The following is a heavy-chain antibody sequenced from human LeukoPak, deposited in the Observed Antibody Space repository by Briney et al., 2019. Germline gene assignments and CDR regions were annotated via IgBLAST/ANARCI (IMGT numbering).Heavy chain of an antibody. Sequence: SETLSLTCTVSGGSISSGSYYWSWIRQPAGKGLEWIGRIYTSGRTNYNPSLKSRVTISVDTSKNQFSLKLSSVTAADTAVYYCARDHRITMADYWGQGTLVTVSS. J-gene: IGHJ4*02. CDR1: GGSISSGSYY. CDR3: ARDHRITMADY. CDR2: IYTSGRT. D-gene: IGHD3-10*01. V-gene: IGHV4-61*02.